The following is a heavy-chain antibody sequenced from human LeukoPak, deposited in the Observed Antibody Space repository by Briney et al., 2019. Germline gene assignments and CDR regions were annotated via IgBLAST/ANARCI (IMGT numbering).Heavy chain of an antibody. V-gene: IGHV1-18*01. Sequence: ASVKVSCKVYGYTFTSYGISWVRQAPGQGLEWMGWMSAYNGNTNYTQKLQGRVTMTTDTSTSTAYMELRSLRSDDTAVYYCARDLGNIVVVPAAFTWRWGQGTLVSVAT. J-gene: IGHJ4*02. D-gene: IGHD2-2*01. CDR3: ARDLGNIVVVPAAFTWR. CDR2: MSAYNGNT. CDR1: GYTFTSYG.